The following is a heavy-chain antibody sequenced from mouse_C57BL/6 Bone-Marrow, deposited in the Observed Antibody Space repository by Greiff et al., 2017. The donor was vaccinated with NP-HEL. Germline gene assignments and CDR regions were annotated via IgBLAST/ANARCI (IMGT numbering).Heavy chain of an antibody. Sequence: EVQLQQSVAELVRPGASVKLSCTASGFNIKNTYMHWVKQRPEQGLEWIGRIDPANGNTKYAPKFQGKATITADTSSNTAYLQLSSLTSEDTAIYYCARFPHYGNYVYYAMDDWGQGTSVTVSS. J-gene: IGHJ4*01. CDR3: ARFPHYGNYVYYAMDD. V-gene: IGHV14-3*01. CDR2: IDPANGNT. D-gene: IGHD2-1*01. CDR1: GFNIKNTY.